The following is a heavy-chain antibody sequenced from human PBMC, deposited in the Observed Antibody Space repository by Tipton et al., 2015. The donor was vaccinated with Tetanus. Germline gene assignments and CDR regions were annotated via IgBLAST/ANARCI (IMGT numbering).Heavy chain of an antibody. CDR2: VSYSGRT. D-gene: IGHD6-13*01. V-gene: IGHV4-39*02. Sequence: LEWIGSVSYSGRTYYNPSLKSRVTMSVDTSKKDFSVRLTSVTAADTAVYYCACNPNIAAAGTGEDSGWFDPWGQGTLVTVSS. CDR3: ACNPNIAAAGTGEDSGWFDP. J-gene: IGHJ5*02.